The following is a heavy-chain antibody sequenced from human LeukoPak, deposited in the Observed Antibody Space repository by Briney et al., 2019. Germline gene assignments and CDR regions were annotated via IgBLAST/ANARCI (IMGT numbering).Heavy chain of an antibody. CDR2: IIPIFGTA. CDR3: ASCAFTVTKVGYYYYYYYMDV. Sequence: SVKVSCKASGGTFSSYAISWVRQAPGQGLEWMGGIIPIFGTANYAQKFQGRVTITTDESTNTAYMELSSLGSEDTAVYYCASCAFTVTKVGYYYYYYYMDVWGKGTTVTVSS. D-gene: IGHD4-17*01. V-gene: IGHV1-69*05. CDR1: GGTFSSYA. J-gene: IGHJ6*03.